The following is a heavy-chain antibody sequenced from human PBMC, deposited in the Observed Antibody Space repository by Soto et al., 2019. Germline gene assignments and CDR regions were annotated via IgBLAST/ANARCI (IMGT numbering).Heavy chain of an antibody. V-gene: IGHV3-21*01. CDR2: ISSSSSYI. CDR1: GFTFSSYS. Sequence: GGSLRLSCAASGFTFSSYSMNWVRQAPGKGLEWVSSISSSSSYIYYADSVKGRFTISRDNAKNSLYLQMNSLRAEDTAVYYCASHHYDYVWGSYRYPPTDAFDIWGQGTMVTVSS. D-gene: IGHD3-16*02. CDR3: ASHHYDYVWGSYRYPPTDAFDI. J-gene: IGHJ3*02.